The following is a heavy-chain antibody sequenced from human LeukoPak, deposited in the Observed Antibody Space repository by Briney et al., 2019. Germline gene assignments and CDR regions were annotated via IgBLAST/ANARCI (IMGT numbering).Heavy chain of an antibody. J-gene: IGHJ4*02. CDR1: GYTFTGYY. CDR3: ARGRGPVATNPSDF. Sequence: ASVKVSCKASGYTFTGYYLHWVRQAPGQGLEWMGWINPNSGVTNYAQKFQGRVTMTRDTSNSTAYMDLSRLRSDDTAVYYCARGRGPVATNPSDFWGQGTLVTVSS. V-gene: IGHV1-2*02. D-gene: IGHD5-12*01. CDR2: INPNSGVT.